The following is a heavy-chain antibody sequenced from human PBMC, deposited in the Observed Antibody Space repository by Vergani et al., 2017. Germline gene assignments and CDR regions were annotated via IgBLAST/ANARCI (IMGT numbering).Heavy chain of an antibody. CDR3: ARGAGYFAFDI. CDR2: VDPEDGET. J-gene: IGHJ3*02. V-gene: IGHV1-69-2*01. Sequence: VQLVQSGAEVKKPGASVKVSCKASGYTFTSYGISWVQQAPGKGLEWMGLVDPEDGETIYAEKFQGRVTITEDTSTDTAYMELSSLRSEDTAVYYCARGAGYFAFDIWGQGTMVTVSS. D-gene: IGHD1-26*01. CDR1: GYTFTSYG.